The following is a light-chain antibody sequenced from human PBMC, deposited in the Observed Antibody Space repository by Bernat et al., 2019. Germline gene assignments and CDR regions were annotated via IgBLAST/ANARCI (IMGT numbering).Light chain of an antibody. CDR2: DVT. J-gene: IGLJ3*02. CDR3: SSYKTGSTHSWV. Sequence: QSALTQPASVSGSPGQSITISCTGISNDIGGYTYVSWYQQIPGRAPKLIMYDVTHRPSGISNRFSGSKSGNTASLTISGLQAEDESDYYCSSYKTGSTHSWVFGGGTKLTVL. V-gene: IGLV2-14*03. CDR1: SNDIGGYTY.